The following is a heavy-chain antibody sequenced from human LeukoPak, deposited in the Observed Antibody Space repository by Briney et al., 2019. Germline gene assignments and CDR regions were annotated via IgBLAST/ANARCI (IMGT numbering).Heavy chain of an antibody. V-gene: IGHV4-34*01. D-gene: IGHD5-18*01. CDR2: INHSGST. J-gene: IGHJ4*02. CDR1: GGSFSGYC. CDR3: ARGRYSYGYRGYYFDY. Sequence: SETLSLTCAVYGGSFSGYCWSWIRQPPGKGLEWIGEINHSGSTNYNPSLRSRVTISVDTSKNQFSLKLSSVTAADTAVYYCARGRYSYGYRGYYFDYWGQGTLVTVSS.